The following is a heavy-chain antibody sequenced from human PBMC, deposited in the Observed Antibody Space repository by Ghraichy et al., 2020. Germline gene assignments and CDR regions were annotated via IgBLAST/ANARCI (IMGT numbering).Heavy chain of an antibody. D-gene: IGHD3-10*01. Sequence: GESLNISCAASGFTFSSFAIHWVRQTPGKGLEWVAVISSDGSHIYYADSATGRFTISRDNSKNALYLQMNSLRAEDTAMYSCARSLVRGFWYFDLWGRGTX. CDR3: ARSLVRGFWYFDL. CDR1: GFTFSSFA. CDR2: ISSDGSHI. V-gene: IGHV3-30*04. J-gene: IGHJ2*01.